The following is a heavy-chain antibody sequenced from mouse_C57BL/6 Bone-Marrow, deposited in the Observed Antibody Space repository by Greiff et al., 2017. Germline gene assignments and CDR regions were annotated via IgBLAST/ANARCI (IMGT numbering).Heavy chain of an antibody. CDR1: GYTFTSYW. V-gene: IGHV1-50*01. J-gene: IGHJ1*03. CDR3: ARSGANWGLYWYVDV. D-gene: IGHD4-1*01. Sequence: QVQLQQPGAELVKPGASVKLSCKASGYTFTSYWMQWVKQRPGQGLEWIGEIDPSDSYTNYNQKFKGKATLTVDTSSSTAYMQRSSLTSEDSAVYYCARSGANWGLYWYVDVWGTGTTVTVSS. CDR2: IDPSDSYT.